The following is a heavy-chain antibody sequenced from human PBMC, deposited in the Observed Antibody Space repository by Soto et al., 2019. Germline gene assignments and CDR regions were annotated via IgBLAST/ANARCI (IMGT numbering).Heavy chain of an antibody. CDR2: IYPGDSDT. D-gene: IGHD2-2*01. CDR3: ARQDDIVVVLAATRNGPGDYYYGMDV. V-gene: IGHV5-51*01. J-gene: IGHJ6*04. Sequence: KGLEWMGIIYPGDSDTRYSPSFQGQVTISADKSISTAYLQWSSLKASDTAMYYCARQDDIVVVLAATRNGPGDYYYGMDVWGEGTSLTLSS.